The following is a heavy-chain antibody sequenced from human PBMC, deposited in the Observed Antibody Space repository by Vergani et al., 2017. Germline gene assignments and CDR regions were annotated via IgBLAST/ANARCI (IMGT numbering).Heavy chain of an antibody. Sequence: QVQLVQSGAEVKKPGSSVKVSCKASGGTFSSYTISWVRQAPGQGLEWMGRIIPILGIANYAQKFQGRVTIAADKSTSTAYMELSSLRSEDTALYYCARDPPNGSGSPPDYWGQGTLVTVSS. D-gene: IGHD3-10*01. CDR3: ARDPPNGSGSPPDY. J-gene: IGHJ4*02. CDR2: IIPILGIA. CDR1: GGTFSSYT. V-gene: IGHV1-69*08.